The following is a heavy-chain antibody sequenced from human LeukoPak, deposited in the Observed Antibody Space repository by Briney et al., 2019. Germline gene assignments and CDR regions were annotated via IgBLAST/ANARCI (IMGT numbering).Heavy chain of an antibody. CDR1: GGTFSSYA. CDR3: ARVPHCSGGSCYGWRAFDI. Sequence: SVKVSCKASGGTFSSYAISWVRQAPGQGLEWMGGIIPIFGTANYAQKFQGRVTITADESTSTAYMELSSLRSEDTAVYYSARVPHCSGGSCYGWRAFDIWGQGTMVTVSS. CDR2: IIPIFGTA. J-gene: IGHJ3*02. V-gene: IGHV1-69*13. D-gene: IGHD2-15*01.